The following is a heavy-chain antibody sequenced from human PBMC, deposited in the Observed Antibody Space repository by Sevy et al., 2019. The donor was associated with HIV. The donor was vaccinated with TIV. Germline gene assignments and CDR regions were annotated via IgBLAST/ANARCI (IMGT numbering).Heavy chain of an antibody. J-gene: IGHJ3*02. V-gene: IGHV1-8*01. D-gene: IGHD6-19*01. CDR1: GYTFTSYD. CDR2: MNPNSGNT. Sequence: ASVKVSCKASGYTFTSYDINWVRQATGQGLEWMGRMNPNSGNTGYAQKFQGRVTMTRNTSISTAYMELSSLRSEDTAVYYCASRSIGYSSRDDAFDIWGQGTMVTVSS. CDR3: ASRSIGYSSRDDAFDI.